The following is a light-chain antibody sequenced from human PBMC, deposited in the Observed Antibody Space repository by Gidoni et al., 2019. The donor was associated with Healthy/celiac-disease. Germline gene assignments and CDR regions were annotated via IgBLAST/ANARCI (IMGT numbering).Light chain of an antibody. J-gene: IGKJ4*01. CDR1: QSVSSY. V-gene: IGKV3-11*01. Sequence: EIVLTQSPATLSLSPGERATLSCRASQSVSSYLAWYQQKPGQAPRLLINDASNRATGIPARFSGSGSGTDFTLTISSLEPEDFAVYYCQQRSNWLPLTFGGGTKVEIK. CDR3: QQRSNWLPLT. CDR2: DAS.